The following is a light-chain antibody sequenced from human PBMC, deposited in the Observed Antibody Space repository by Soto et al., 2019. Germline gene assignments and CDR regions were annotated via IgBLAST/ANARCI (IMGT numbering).Light chain of an antibody. CDR3: QQYKSRPPFT. CDR1: QCLGQG. J-gene: IGKJ5*01. V-gene: IGKV3-15*01. Sequence: EILMTQSPATLSVSPGDSATLSCSASQCLGQGLAWYQQKAGQAPMLLIYGASTRATGIPARFSSSGSGTESTLNMSSLQSEYFAVYYCQQYKSRPPFTFVQGTRLEIK. CDR2: GAS.